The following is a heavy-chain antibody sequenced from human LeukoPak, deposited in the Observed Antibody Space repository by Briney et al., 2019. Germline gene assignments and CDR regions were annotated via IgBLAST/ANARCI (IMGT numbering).Heavy chain of an antibody. D-gene: IGHD6-13*01. CDR2: IIPIFGTA. CDR1: GGTFSSYA. Sequence: SVKVSCKASGGTFSSYAISWVRQAPGQGLEWMGGIIPIFGTANYAQKFQGRVTITADKSTSTAYMELSSLRSEDTAVYYCARWALEQQLVLGAFDIWGQGTMVTVSS. V-gene: IGHV1-69*06. CDR3: ARWALEQQLVLGAFDI. J-gene: IGHJ3*02.